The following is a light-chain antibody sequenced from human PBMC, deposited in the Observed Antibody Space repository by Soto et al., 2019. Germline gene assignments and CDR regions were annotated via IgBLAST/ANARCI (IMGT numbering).Light chain of an antibody. Sequence: EIVLTQSPGTLYLSPGERATLSCRASQSVSSSYLAWYQQKPGQAPRLLIYGASSRATGIPDRFSGSGSGTAFTLTISRLEPEDFAVYYCQQYGSSPYTFGQGTKLEIK. CDR3: QQYGSSPYT. J-gene: IGKJ2*01. CDR1: QSVSSSY. V-gene: IGKV3-20*01. CDR2: GAS.